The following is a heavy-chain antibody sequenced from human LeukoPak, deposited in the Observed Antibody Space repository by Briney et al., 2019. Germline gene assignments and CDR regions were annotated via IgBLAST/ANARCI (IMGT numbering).Heavy chain of an antibody. J-gene: IGHJ3*02. V-gene: IGHV1-18*01. D-gene: IGHD1-7*01. CDR2: ISAYNGNT. CDR3: ARPKTGNYRLPDAFDI. CDR1: GYTFTSYG. Sequence: ASVKVSCKTSGYTFTSYGVSWVRQAPGQGLEWMGWISAYNGNTDYPQRLQGRVTLTADASTNTAYMELRSLSSDDTAVYYCARPKTGNYRLPDAFDIWGQGTMVTVSS.